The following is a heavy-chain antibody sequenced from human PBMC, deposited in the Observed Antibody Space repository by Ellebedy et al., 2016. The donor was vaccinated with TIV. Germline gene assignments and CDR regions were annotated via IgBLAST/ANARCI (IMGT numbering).Heavy chain of an antibody. CDR2: IIPIFGTA. J-gene: IGHJ6*02. CDR3: ARVNYYGSGTLYGMDL. V-gene: IGHV1-69*13. Sequence: ASVKVSCKASGGTFSSYAISWVRQAPGQGLEWMGGIIPIFGTANYAQKFQGRVTITADESTSTAYMELSSLRSEDTAVYYCARVNYYGSGTLYGMDLWGQGTTVTVSS. D-gene: IGHD3-10*01. CDR1: GGTFSSYA.